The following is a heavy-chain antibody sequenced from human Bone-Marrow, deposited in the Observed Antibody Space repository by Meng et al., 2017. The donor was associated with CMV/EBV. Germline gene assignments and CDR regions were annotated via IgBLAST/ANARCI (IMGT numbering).Heavy chain of an antibody. J-gene: IGHJ4*02. CDR3: AKDLLREDQWYYFDY. D-gene: IGHD2-15*01. CDR1: GFTFSSYG. Sequence: GESLKISCAASGFTFSSYGMHWVRQAPGKGLEWVAVIWYDGSNKYYADSVKGRFTISRDNSKNTLYPQMNSLRAEDTAVFYCAKDLLREDQWYYFDYWGQGTLVTVSS. CDR2: IWYDGSNK. V-gene: IGHV3-33*06.